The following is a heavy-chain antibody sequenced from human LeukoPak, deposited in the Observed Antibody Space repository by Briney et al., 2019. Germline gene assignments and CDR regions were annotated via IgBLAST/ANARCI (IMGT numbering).Heavy chain of an antibody. CDR2: IHHRGST. J-gene: IGHJ3*02. D-gene: IGHD3-22*01. CDR3: ANLGPYYYDSSRYEGFDI. CDR1: GGSFSGYY. V-gene: IGHV4-34*01. Sequence: PSETLSLTCAVYGGSFSGYYWTWIRQPPGKRLEWVGEIHHRGSTNYNPSLKSRVTISIDTSKNQFSLKLSSVTSADTAVYYCANLGPYYYDSSRYEGFDIWGQGTMVTVSS.